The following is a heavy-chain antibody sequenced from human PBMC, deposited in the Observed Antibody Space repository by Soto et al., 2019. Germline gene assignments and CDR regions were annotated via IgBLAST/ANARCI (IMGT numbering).Heavy chain of an antibody. CDR3: ARGASDFWGGYPEIHFFDS. J-gene: IGHJ4*02. V-gene: IGHV3-30-3*01. CDR2: ISHDEGNK. D-gene: IGHD3-3*01. Sequence: QVLVVESGGGVVQPGGSLRLSCTASEFTFSTYPMHWVRQAPGKGLEWVAVISHDEGNKFYGDSMKGRFTISRDNSKNTLYLQMNSLRSDDTAVYYCARGASDFWGGYPEIHFFDSWGQVTLVTVSS. CDR1: EFTFSTYP.